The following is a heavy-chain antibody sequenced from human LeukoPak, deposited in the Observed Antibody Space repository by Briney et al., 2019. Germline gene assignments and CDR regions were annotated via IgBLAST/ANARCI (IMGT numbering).Heavy chain of an antibody. D-gene: IGHD2-2*01. CDR1: GFTFSSHG. CDR3: ARDFCSRPSCFDC. CDR2: IDYDGKNN. J-gene: IGHJ4*02. V-gene: IGHV3-33*01. Sequence: GKSLRLSCAASGFTFSSHGMHWVRQAPGKGLEWVAAIDYDGKNNYYEYSVKGRFTISRDDSRNTLYLQMDSLRVEDTAVYSCARDFCSRPSCFDCWGQGALVTVTS.